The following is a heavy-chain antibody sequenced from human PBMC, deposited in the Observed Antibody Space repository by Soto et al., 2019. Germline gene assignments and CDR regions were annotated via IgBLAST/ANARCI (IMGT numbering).Heavy chain of an antibody. J-gene: IGHJ4*02. V-gene: IGHV3-48*03. CDR3: ARDWRQLGGTDY. CDR2: ISSSGSTI. Sequence: LRLCCAASGFTFSSYEMNWVRQGPGKGLEWVSYISSSGSTIYYADSVKGRFTISRDNAKNSLYLQMNSLRAEDTVVYYCARDWRQLGGTDYWGQGTLVTVSS. D-gene: IGHD5-18*01. CDR1: GFTFSSYE.